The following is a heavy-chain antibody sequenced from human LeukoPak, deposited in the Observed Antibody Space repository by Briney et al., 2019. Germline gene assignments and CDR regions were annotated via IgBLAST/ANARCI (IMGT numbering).Heavy chain of an antibody. V-gene: IGHV4-39*01. J-gene: IGHJ4*02. Sequence: SETLSLTCTVSGGSISSSSYYWGRIRQPPGKGLEWIGSIYYSGSTYYNPSLKSRVTISVDTSKNQFSLKLSSVTAADTAVYYCARLVVVPAAIRGGYFDYWGQGTLVTVSS. CDR2: IYYSGST. CDR3: ARLVVVPAAIRGGYFDY. D-gene: IGHD2-2*02. CDR1: GGSISSSSYY.